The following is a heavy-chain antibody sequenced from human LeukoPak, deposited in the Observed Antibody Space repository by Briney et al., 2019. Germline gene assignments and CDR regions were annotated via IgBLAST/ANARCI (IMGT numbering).Heavy chain of an antibody. CDR3: AREFSTVGNFDY. CDR1: GFTFRRFS. Sequence: AGGSLRLSCATSGFTFRRFSMRWVRQAPGKGLEWVSSIYFTGNHISYADSVKGRFTISRDNANNSVYLQMNGLRAEDTAVYYCAREFSTVGNFDYWGQGTLVTVSS. V-gene: IGHV3-21*01. D-gene: IGHD3-3*02. CDR2: IYFTGNHI. J-gene: IGHJ4*02.